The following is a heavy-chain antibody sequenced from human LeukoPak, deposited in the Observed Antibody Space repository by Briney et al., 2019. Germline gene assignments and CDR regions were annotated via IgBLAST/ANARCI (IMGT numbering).Heavy chain of an antibody. CDR2: IYYSGSI. D-gene: IGHD6-6*01. V-gene: IGHV4-59*01. CDR3: ARHFGSSYYYYYGMDV. CDR1: GGSISSYY. J-gene: IGHJ6*02. Sequence: SETLSLTCTVSGGSISSYYWSWIRQPPGKGLEWIGYIYYSGSINYNPSLKSRVTISVDTSKNQFSLKLSSVTAADTAVYYCARHFGSSYYYYYGMDVWGQGTTVTVSS.